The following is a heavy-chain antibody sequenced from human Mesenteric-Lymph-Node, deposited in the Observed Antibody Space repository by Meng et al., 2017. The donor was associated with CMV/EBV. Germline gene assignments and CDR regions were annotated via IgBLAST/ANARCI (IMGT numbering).Heavy chain of an antibody. Sequence: GESLKISCAASGFTFSSYSMNWVRQAPGKGLEWVSSISSRSDYIYYADSVKGRFTISRDNAKNSLYLQMNSLRAEDTAVYYCARMSVTTGYWGQGTLVTVSS. J-gene: IGHJ4*02. CDR3: ARMSVTTGY. CDR2: ISSRSDYI. D-gene: IGHD4-11*01. CDR1: GFTFSSYS. V-gene: IGHV3-21*01.